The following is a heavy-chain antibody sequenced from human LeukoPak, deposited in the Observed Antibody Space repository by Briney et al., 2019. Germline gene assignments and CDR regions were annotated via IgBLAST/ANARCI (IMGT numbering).Heavy chain of an antibody. D-gene: IGHD5-12*01. CDR3: ARESVVATSIDY. J-gene: IGHJ4*02. CDR2: ISSSSSYI. CDR1: GFTFSSYS. V-gene: IGHV3-21*01. Sequence: GGSLRLSCVASGFTFSSYSMNWVRQAPGKGLEWVSSISSSSSYIYYADSVKGRFTISRDNAKNSLYLQMNSLRAEDTAVYYCARESVVATSIDYWGQGTLVTVSS.